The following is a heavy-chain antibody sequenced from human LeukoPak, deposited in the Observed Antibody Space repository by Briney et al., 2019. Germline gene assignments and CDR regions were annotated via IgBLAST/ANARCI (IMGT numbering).Heavy chain of an antibody. D-gene: IGHD4-17*01. CDR1: GFTFSNYA. Sequence: PGGSLRLSCAASGFTFSNYAMSWVRQSPGKGLEWVANIKQDGSEKYYVDSVKGRFTISRDNAKNSLYLQMNSLRAEDTAVYYCARSDYGPSLHYYYYMDVWGKGTTVTVSS. CDR2: IKQDGSEK. J-gene: IGHJ6*03. V-gene: IGHV3-7*01. CDR3: ARSDYGPSLHYYYYMDV.